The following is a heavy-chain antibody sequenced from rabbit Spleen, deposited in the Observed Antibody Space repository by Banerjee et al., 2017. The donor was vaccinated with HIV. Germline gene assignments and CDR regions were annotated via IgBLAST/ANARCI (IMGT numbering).Heavy chain of an antibody. CDR3: AQTVVDNTSDALDL. J-gene: IGHJ3*01. CDR1: GFTLSSYYM. Sequence: QEQLVEPGGGLVQPGGSLKLSCKASGFTLSSYYMNWVRQAPGKGLEWIACINAVTGKAVYANWAKGRFTFSKTSSTTVTLQMTSLTAADTATYFCAQTVVDNTSDALDLWGQGTLVTVS. V-gene: IGHV1S45*01. CDR2: INAVTGKA. D-gene: IGHD1-1*01.